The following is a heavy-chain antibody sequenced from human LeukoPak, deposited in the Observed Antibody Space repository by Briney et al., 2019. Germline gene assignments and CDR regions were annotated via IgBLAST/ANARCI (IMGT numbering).Heavy chain of an antibody. CDR3: AASGGPINWFDP. CDR1: GGSFSGYY. Sequence: SETLSLTCAVYGGSFSGYYWGWIRQPPGKGLQWIGEINHSGYTNYNPSLKSRVTISLDTSKNQFSLKLTSVTATDTAVYYCAASGGPINWFDPWGQGTLVTVSS. V-gene: IGHV4-34*01. D-gene: IGHD2-15*01. CDR2: INHSGYT. J-gene: IGHJ5*02.